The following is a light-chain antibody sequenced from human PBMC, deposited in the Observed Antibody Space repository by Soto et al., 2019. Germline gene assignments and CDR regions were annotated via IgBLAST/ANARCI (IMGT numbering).Light chain of an antibody. CDR3: QQYGGSRGYT. Sequence: EIVLTQSPGTLSLSPGERGTLSCRASPSVSSSYLAWYQQKPGQAPRLLIYGTSSRATGIPDRFSGSGSGTDFTLTISRLEPEDFAVYYCQQYGGSRGYTFGQGTRLEIK. CDR2: GTS. CDR1: PSVSSSY. J-gene: IGKJ2*01. V-gene: IGKV3-20*01.